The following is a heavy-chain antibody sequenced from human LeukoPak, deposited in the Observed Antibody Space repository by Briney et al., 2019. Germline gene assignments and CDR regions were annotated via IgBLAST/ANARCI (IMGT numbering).Heavy chain of an antibody. CDR3: ARGIIAARRKYWFDP. D-gene: IGHD6-6*01. CDR1: GYTFTSYH. Sequence: ASVKVSCKASGYTFTSYHMHWVRQAPGQGLEWMGIINPSGGSTSYAQKFQGRVTMTRDMSTSTVYMELSSLRSEDTAVYYCARGIIAARRKYWFDPWGQGTLVTVSS. CDR2: INPSGGST. V-gene: IGHV1-46*01. J-gene: IGHJ5*02.